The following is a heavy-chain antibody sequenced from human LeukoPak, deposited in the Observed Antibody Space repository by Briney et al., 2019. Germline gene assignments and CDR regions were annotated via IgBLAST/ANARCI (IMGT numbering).Heavy chain of an antibody. CDR2: IYSGGTT. V-gene: IGHV4-39*07. CDR1: GGSLSSYY. Sequence: PSETLSLTCTLSGGSLSSYYWGWIRQPPRKGLEWIGTIYSGGTTYYSPSLKSRVTISLDPSKNQFSLKLSSVTAADTAVYYCARGLDDYWGQGTLVTVSS. CDR3: ARGLDDY. J-gene: IGHJ4*02.